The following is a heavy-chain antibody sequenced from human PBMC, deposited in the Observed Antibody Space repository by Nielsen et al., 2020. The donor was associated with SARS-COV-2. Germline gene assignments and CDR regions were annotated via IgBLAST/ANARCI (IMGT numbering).Heavy chain of an antibody. D-gene: IGHD1-26*01. Sequence: ASVKVSCKTSGYTFTTYDINWVRQAAGQGLEWMGRVNPKSGNTAFAQKFQGRVTMTRNTPITTAYMELSGLRSEDTAIYYCAIGSGSYYEWFDPWGQGTLVTVSS. J-gene: IGHJ5*02. CDR3: AIGSGSYYEWFDP. V-gene: IGHV1-8*01. CDR2: VNPKSGNT. CDR1: GYTFTTYD.